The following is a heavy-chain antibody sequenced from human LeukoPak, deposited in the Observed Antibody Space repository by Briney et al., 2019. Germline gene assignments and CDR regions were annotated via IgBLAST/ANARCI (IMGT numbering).Heavy chain of an antibody. V-gene: IGHV6-1*01. Sequence: SQTLSLTCAISGDSVSSNSAAWNWIRQSPSRGLEWLGRTYYRSKWYNDYAVSVKSRITINPDTSKNQFSLKLSSVTAADTAVYYCARVKDYAGGLYDWGQGTLVTVSS. J-gene: IGHJ4*02. CDR1: GDSVSSNSAA. D-gene: IGHD3-10*01. CDR2: TYYRSKWYN. CDR3: ARVKDYAGGLYD.